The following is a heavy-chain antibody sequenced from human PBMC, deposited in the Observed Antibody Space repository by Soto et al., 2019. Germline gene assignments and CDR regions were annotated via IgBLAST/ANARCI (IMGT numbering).Heavy chain of an antibody. V-gene: IGHV1-8*01. CDR1: GYTFTSYD. J-gene: IGHJ6*02. Sequence: GASGKVSCKASGYTFTSYDMNWVPQATGQGLEWMGWMNPNSANTGYAQTFQRRVPMTRITSLSTAYMELSSLRSEDSAVYYCARTPLGGMDVWGQGTTVTVSS. CDR2: MNPNSANT. D-gene: IGHD3-16*01. CDR3: ARTPLGGMDV.